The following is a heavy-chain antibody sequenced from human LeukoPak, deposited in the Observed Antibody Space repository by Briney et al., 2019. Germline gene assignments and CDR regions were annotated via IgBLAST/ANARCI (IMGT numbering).Heavy chain of an antibody. CDR1: GYTFTGYY. D-gene: IGHD3-22*01. CDR3: ARASSGYFDY. J-gene: IGHJ4*02. V-gene: IGHV1-8*02. CDR2: MNPNSGNT. Sequence: ASVKVSCKASGYTFTGYYMHWVRQAPGQGLEWMGWMNPNSGNTGYAQKFQGRVTMTRNTSISTAYMELSSLRSEDTAVYYCARASSGYFDYWGQGTLVTVSS.